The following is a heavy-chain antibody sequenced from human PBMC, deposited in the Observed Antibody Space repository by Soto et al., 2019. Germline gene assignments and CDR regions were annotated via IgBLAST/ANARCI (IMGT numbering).Heavy chain of an antibody. J-gene: IGHJ3*02. Sequence: ASVKVSCKASGYTFTSYGISWVRQAPGQGLEWMGWISAYNGNTNYAQKLQGRVTMTTDTSTSTAYMELRSLRSDDTAVYYCARDPAGPYSSSWQWSDAFDIWGQGTMVTVSS. CDR2: ISAYNGNT. V-gene: IGHV1-18*01. D-gene: IGHD6-13*01. CDR1: GYTFTSYG. CDR3: ARDPAGPYSSSWQWSDAFDI.